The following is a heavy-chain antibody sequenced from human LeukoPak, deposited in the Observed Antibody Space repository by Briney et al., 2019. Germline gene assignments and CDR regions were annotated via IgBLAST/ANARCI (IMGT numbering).Heavy chain of an antibody. Sequence: PSETLSLTCAVSGGSISSYYWSWIRQPPGKGLEWIGYIYYSGSTNYNPSLKSRVTISVDTSKNQFSLKLSSVTAADTAVYYCARDPAYSGYYHDAFDIWGQGTMVTVSS. CDR1: GGSISSYY. CDR2: IYYSGST. D-gene: IGHD3-22*01. V-gene: IGHV4-59*01. CDR3: ARDPAYSGYYHDAFDI. J-gene: IGHJ3*02.